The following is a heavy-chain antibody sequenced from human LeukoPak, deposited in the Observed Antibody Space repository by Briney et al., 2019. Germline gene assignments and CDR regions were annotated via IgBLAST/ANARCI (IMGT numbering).Heavy chain of an antibody. D-gene: IGHD6-6*01. V-gene: IGHV4-30-2*01. CDR1: GGSISSGGYY. CDR3: ARASPSSSFDY. Sequence: SETLSLTCTVSGGSISSGGYYWSWIRQPPGKGLEWIGYIYHSGSTYYNPSLKSRVTISVDTSKNQFSLKLSSVTAADTAVYYCARASPSSSFDYWGRGTLVTVSS. CDR2: IYHSGST. J-gene: IGHJ4*02.